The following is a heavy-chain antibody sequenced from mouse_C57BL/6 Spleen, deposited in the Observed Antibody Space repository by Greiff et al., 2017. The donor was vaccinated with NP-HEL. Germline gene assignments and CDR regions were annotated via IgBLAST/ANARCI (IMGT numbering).Heavy chain of an antibody. Sequence: VQLKQSGAELVKPGASVKLSCTASGFTITDYYMHWVKQRTEQGLEWIGRIDPGDGETKYAPKFQGKATITADTSSNTAYLQLSSLTSEDTAVYYCARTYGSSYDWYFDVWGTGTTVTVSS. CDR3: ARTYGSSYDWYFDV. V-gene: IGHV14-2*01. J-gene: IGHJ1*03. CDR2: IDPGDGET. D-gene: IGHD1-1*01. CDR1: GFTITDYY.